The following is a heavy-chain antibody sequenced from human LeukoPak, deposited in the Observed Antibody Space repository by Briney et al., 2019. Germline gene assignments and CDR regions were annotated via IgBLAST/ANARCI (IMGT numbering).Heavy chain of an antibody. CDR2: ISAYNGNT. J-gene: IGHJ4*02. V-gene: IGHV1-18*01. CDR1: GYTFTSYG. D-gene: IGHD3-10*01. CDR3: ARSYGGAPRPLIDY. Sequence: ASVKVSCKASGYTFTSYGISWVRQAPGQGLEWMGWISAYNGNTNYAQKLQGRVTMNTDTSTSTAYMELRSLRSDDTAVYYCARSYGGAPRPLIDYWGQGTLVTVSS.